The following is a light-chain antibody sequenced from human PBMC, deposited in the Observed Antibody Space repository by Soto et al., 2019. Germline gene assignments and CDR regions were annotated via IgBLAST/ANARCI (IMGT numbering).Light chain of an antibody. CDR2: DAS. J-gene: IGKJ3*01. CDR3: QQRSHWPPT. Sequence: EIVLTQSPATLSLSPGERATLSCRASQSVSSYLAWYQQKRGQAPRLLIYDASNRATGIPARFSGSGSGTDFTLTISSLEPEDFAVYYCQQRSHWPPTFGPGTKVDIK. CDR1: QSVSSY. V-gene: IGKV3-11*01.